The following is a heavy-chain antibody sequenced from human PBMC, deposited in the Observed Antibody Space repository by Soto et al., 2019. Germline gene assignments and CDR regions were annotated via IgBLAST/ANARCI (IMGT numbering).Heavy chain of an antibody. CDR3: SRPGYEYSLED. J-gene: IGHJ4*02. CDR1: GYTFTSYD. V-gene: IGHV1-8*01. Sequence: SVKVSGKASGYTFTSYDINWVRQATEQGLECMGWMNPNSRNTGYAQNFQGRVTMTRNTSISTAYMELSSLRSEDPAVYYCSRPGYEYSLEDWGQGTLVTVSS. CDR2: MNPNSRNT. D-gene: IGHD6-6*01.